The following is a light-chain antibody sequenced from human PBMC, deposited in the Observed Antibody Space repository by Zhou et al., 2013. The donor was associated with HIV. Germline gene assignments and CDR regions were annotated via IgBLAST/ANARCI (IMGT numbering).Light chain of an antibody. CDR2: AAS. V-gene: IGKV1-16*01. Sequence: DIQMTQSPSSLSASVGDRVTITCRASQGISNYLAWYQQKPGKAPKLLIYAASTLQSGVPSRFSGSGSGTGFTLTINSLQPDDFATYYCQHYHSYPWSFGQGTTVELK. CDR1: QGISNY. CDR3: QHYHSYPWS. J-gene: IGKJ1*01.